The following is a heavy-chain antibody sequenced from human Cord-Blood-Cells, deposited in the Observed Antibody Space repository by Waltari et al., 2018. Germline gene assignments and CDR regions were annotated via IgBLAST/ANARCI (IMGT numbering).Heavy chain of an antibody. Sequence: QVQLVQSGAEVKKPGASVKVSCRASGHTFTSYDINWVRQATGQGLEWMGWMNPNSGNTGYAQKFQGRVTMTRNTSISTAYMELSSLRSEDTAVYYCARLVLGTTLFDAFDIWGQGTMVTVSS. J-gene: IGHJ3*02. D-gene: IGHD1-7*01. CDR2: MNPNSGNT. V-gene: IGHV1-8*01. CDR1: GHTFTSYD. CDR3: ARLVLGTTLFDAFDI.